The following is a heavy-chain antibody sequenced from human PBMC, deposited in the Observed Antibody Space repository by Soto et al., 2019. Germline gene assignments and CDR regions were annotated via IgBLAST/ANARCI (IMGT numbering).Heavy chain of an antibody. CDR2: ISSSSSYI. CDR1: GFTFSSYS. Sequence: GGSLRLSCAASGFTFSSYSMNWVRQAPGKELEWVSSISSSSSYIYYADSVKGRFTISRDNAKNSLYLQMNSLRAEDTAVYYCARDLIQGSGWFDAFDIWGQGTMVTVSS. V-gene: IGHV3-21*01. J-gene: IGHJ3*02. D-gene: IGHD6-19*01. CDR3: ARDLIQGSGWFDAFDI.